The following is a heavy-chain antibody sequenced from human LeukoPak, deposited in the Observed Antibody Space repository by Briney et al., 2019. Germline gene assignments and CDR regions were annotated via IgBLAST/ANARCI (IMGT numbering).Heavy chain of an antibody. CDR2: IFYSGST. Sequence: PSETLSLTCSVSGGSLNSFFWSWIRQSPGKGLEWIGDIFYSGSTNYNPSLESRVTISVDTSKNQFSLKLSSVTAADTAVYYCARVKSSSGSDYWGQGTLVTVSS. D-gene: IGHD3-22*01. V-gene: IGHV4-59*12. J-gene: IGHJ4*02. CDR3: ARVKSSSGSDY. CDR1: GGSLNSFF.